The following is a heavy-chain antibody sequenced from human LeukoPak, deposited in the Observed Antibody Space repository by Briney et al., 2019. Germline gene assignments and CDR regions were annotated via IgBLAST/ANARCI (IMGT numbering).Heavy chain of an antibody. J-gene: IGHJ4*02. V-gene: IGHV1-69*13. Sequence: SVKVSCKASGGTFSIYAISWVRQAPGQGLEWMGGIIPIFGTANYAQKFQGRVTITADESTSTAYMELSSLRSEDTAVYYCARDSIFGVVKTENWGQGTLVTVSS. CDR3: ARDSIFGVVKTEN. CDR2: IIPIFGTA. D-gene: IGHD3-3*01. CDR1: GGTFSIYA.